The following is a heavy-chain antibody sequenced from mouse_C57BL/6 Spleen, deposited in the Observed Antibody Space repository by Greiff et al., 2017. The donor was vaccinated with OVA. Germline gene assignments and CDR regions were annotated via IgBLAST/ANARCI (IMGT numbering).Heavy chain of an antibody. CDR3: ALGLGDWYFDV. Sequence: QVQLQQSGAELVKPGASVKLSCKASGYTFTSYWMHWVKQRPGQGLEWIGMIHPNSGSTNYNEKFKSKATLTVDKSSSTAYMQLSSLTSEDSAVYYCALGLGDWYFDVWGTGTTVTVSS. D-gene: IGHD4-1*01. J-gene: IGHJ1*03. CDR1: GYTFTSYW. CDR2: IHPNSGST. V-gene: IGHV1-64*01.